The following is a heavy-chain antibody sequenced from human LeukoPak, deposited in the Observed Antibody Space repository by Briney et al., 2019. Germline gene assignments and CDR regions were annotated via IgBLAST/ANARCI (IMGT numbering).Heavy chain of an antibody. D-gene: IGHD4-17*01. J-gene: IGHJ4*02. CDR3: AREINDYGGGGYYFDY. CDR1: GGSISSGGYS. CDR2: IYTSGST. Sequence: PSETLSLTCAVSGGSISSGGYSWSWIRQPAGKGLEWIGRIYTSGSTNYNPSLKSRVTMSVDTSKNQFSLKLSSVTAADTAVYYRAREINDYGGGGYYFDYWGQGTLVTVSS. V-gene: IGHV4-61*02.